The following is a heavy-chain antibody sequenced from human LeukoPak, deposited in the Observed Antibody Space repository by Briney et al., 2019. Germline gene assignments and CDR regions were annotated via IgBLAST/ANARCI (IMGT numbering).Heavy chain of an antibody. J-gene: IGHJ3*02. Sequence: GGSLRLSCAASGFTFSSYAMSWVRQAPGKGLEWVSAVSASGGNTYYADSVKGRFTISRDNSKNTLYLQVNSLRAEDTAVYYCARDLPEGAFDIWGQGTMVTVSS. CDR1: GFTFSSYA. CDR3: ARDLPEGAFDI. CDR2: VSASGGNT. V-gene: IGHV3-23*01.